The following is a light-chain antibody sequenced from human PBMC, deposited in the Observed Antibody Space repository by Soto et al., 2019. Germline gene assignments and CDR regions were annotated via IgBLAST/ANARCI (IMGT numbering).Light chain of an antibody. Sequence: DIVMTQSPLSLPVTPGEPASIPCRSSKSLLLSNGYNYLDWYLQKPGQSPQLLIYLGSNRASGVPDRFSGSGSGTDFTLKISRVEAEDVGVYYCMQPLQSWTFGQGTKVEIK. CDR3: MQPLQSWT. CDR1: KSLLLSNGYNY. CDR2: LGS. J-gene: IGKJ1*01. V-gene: IGKV2-28*01.